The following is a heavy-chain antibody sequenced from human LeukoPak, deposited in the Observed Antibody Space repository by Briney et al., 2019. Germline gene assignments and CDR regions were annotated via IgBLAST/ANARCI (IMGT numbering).Heavy chain of an antibody. V-gene: IGHV4-38-2*02. Sequence: SETLSLTCTVSGYSISSGYYWGWIRQPPGKGLEWIGSIYHSGSTYYNPSLKSRVTISVDTSKNQFSLKLSSVTAADTAVYYCARDNVVATIVFDYWGQGTLVTVSS. D-gene: IGHD5-12*01. CDR2: IYHSGST. CDR3: ARDNVVATIVFDY. J-gene: IGHJ4*02. CDR1: GYSISSGYY.